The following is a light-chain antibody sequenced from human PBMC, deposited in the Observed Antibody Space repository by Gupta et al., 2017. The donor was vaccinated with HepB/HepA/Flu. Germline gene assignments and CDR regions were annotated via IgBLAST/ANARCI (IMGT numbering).Light chain of an antibody. CDR1: RDISNY. CDR3: QNQEKLPTCT. CDR2: DAS. J-gene: IGKJ2*02. Sequence: DVQMTPSPSSLSASVGERVTITCQATRDISNYINWYQQKQGKVPKLLIYDASIWETGVPSRFIGSGGGTNYSIIINSREAEDDAAYYYQNQEKLPTCTFGQGTKVEIK. V-gene: IGKV1-33*01.